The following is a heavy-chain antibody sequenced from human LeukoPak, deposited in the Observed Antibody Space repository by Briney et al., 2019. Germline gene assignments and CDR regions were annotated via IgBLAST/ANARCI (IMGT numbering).Heavy chain of an antibody. D-gene: IGHD6-19*01. CDR3: ATGGDSSDWYFDY. J-gene: IGHJ4*02. CDR2: IYYSGST. Sequence: SETLSLTCTVSGGSISSYYWSWIRQPPGKGLEWIGYIYYSGSTNYNPSLKSRVTISVDTSKNQFSLKLSSVTAADTAVYYCATGGDSSDWYFDYWGQGTLVTVSS. V-gene: IGHV4-59*08. CDR1: GGSISSYY.